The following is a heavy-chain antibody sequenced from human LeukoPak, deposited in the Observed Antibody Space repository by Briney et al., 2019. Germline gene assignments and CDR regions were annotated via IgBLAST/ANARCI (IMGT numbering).Heavy chain of an antibody. Sequence: GGSLRLSCAASGFTFSSYWMSWVRQAPGKGLEWVANIKQDGSEKYYVDSVKGRFTISRDNAKNSLYLQMNSLRAEDTAVYYCARVGRRQLLYISLGHWYFDLWGRGTLVTVSS. CDR1: GFTFSSYW. V-gene: IGHV3-7*01. CDR2: IKQDGSEK. J-gene: IGHJ2*01. D-gene: IGHD2-2*02. CDR3: ARVGRRQLLYISLGHWYFDL.